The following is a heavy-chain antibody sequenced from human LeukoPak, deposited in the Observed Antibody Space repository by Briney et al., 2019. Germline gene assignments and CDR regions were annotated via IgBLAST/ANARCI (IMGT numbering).Heavy chain of an antibody. V-gene: IGHV1-8*03. CDR3: ARDDDYGSGTYMDV. J-gene: IGHJ6*03. CDR2: MNPNSGNT. CDR1: GGTFSSYD. Sequence: GASVKVSCKASGGTFSSYDINWVRQATGQGLEWMGWMNPNSGNTGYAQKFQGRVTITRNTSISTAYMELDRLRSDDTAVYYCARDDDYGSGTYMDVWGKGTTVTVSS. D-gene: IGHD3-10*01.